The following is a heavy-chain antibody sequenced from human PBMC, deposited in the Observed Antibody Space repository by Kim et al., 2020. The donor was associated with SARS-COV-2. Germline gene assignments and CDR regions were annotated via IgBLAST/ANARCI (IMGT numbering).Heavy chain of an antibody. V-gene: IGHV3-73*01. D-gene: IGHD6-13*01. J-gene: IGHJ4*02. Sequence: GGSLRLSCAASGFTFSGSAMHWVRQASGKGLEWVGRIRSKANSYATAYAASVKGRFTISRDDSKNTAYLQMNSLKTEDTAVYYCTRHLSGYSSRRVDWGQGTLVTVSS. CDR2: IRSKANSYAT. CDR1: GFTFSGSA. CDR3: TRHLSGYSSRRVD.